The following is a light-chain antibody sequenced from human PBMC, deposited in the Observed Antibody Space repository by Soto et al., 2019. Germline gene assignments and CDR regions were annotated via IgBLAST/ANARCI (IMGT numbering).Light chain of an antibody. Sequence: QSALTQPASVSGSPGQSIIISCTGTSNDIGTYDYVSWYQQHPGKVPKLMIFDVSNRPSGVSTRFSGSKSGNTASLTISGLQAEDEADYYCCSYTGISTLYVFGSGTKVTVL. V-gene: IGLV2-14*03. CDR2: DVS. CDR1: SNDIGTYDY. CDR3: CSYTGISTLYV. J-gene: IGLJ1*01.